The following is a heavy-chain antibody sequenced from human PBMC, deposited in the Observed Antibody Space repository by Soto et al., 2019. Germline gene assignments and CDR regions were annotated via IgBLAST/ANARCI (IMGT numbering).Heavy chain of an antibody. Sequence: QLQLQESGPGLVKPSETLSLTCTVSGGSISTYNYYWVWIRQPPGMGLEWIGSIFYSGTTNYNPSLKSRVTMSDDTTKNQSSLRLSSVTAADTAVYYCARLCGGGASCYVIGAYDIWGQGTMVTVSS. CDR3: ARLCGGGASCYVIGAYDI. CDR2: IFYSGTT. V-gene: IGHV4-39*01. J-gene: IGHJ3*02. D-gene: IGHD2-15*01. CDR1: GGSISTYNYY.